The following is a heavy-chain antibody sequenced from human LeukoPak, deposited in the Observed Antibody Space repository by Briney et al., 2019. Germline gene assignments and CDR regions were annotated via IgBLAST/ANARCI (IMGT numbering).Heavy chain of an antibody. J-gene: IGHJ6*02. CDR2: IYTSGST. CDR3: ARDLRIPAVAYYYYGMDV. Sequence: PSETLSLTCAVYGGSFSGYYWSWIRQPAGKGLEWIGRIYTSGSTNYNPSLKSRVTMSVDTSKNQFSLKLSSVTAADTAVYYCARDLRIPAVAYYYYGMDVWGQGTTVTVSS. CDR1: GGSFSGYY. D-gene: IGHD2-2*01. V-gene: IGHV4-4*07.